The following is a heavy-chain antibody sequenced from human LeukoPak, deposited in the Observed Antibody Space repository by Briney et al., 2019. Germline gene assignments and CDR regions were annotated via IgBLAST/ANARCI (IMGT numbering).Heavy chain of an antibody. J-gene: IGHJ4*02. CDR3: AKADLATCAGGTCYFFDH. D-gene: IGHD2-15*01. Sequence: GGSLRLSCAASGFSFNNYAMSWVRQAPGKGLEWVSIIIASSGSTFYADSVKGRFTISRDNSKNTLFLQMNSPRAEDTAIYYCAKADLATCAGGTCYFFDHWGQGILVTVSS. CDR1: GFSFNNYA. CDR2: IIASSGST. V-gene: IGHV3-23*01.